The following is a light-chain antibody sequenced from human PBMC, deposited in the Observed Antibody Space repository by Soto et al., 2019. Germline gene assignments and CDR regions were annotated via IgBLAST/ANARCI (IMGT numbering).Light chain of an antibody. J-gene: IGLJ3*02. V-gene: IGLV4-69*01. CDR3: QSLGAGIQV. Sequence: QPVLTQSPSASASLGASVKLTCTLSSGYSTYAIAWHQQQSEKGPRFLMKINYDGTHSKGDGFFDRFSGSSSGAERHLTISSLQSEDEADYYCQSLGAGIQVFGGGTKLKVL. CDR2: INYDGTH. CDR1: SGYSTYA.